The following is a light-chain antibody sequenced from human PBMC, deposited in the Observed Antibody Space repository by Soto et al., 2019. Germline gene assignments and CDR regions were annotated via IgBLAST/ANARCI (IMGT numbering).Light chain of an antibody. V-gene: IGKV1-5*01. CDR2: DAS. CDR1: QSISSW. Sequence: DIQMTQSPSTLSASVGDRVTITCRASQSISSWLAWYQQKPGKAPKLLIYDASSLESGVPSRFSGSGSGTEFTLPISSLQPDDFATYYCQKYNSYWTFGQGTKVHIK. CDR3: QKYNSYWT. J-gene: IGKJ1*01.